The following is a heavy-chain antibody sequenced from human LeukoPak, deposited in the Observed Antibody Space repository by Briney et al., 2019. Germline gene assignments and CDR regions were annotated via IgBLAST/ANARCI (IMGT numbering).Heavy chain of an antibody. Sequence: GGSLRLSCAASGFTFSSYSMSWVRQAPGKGLEWVSYISSSSSTIYYADSVKGRFTISRDNAKNSLYLQMNSLRAEDTAVYYCARVPSTVTTEYYYYYMDVWGKGTTVTVSS. D-gene: IGHD4-11*01. CDR3: ARVPSTVTTEYYYYYMDV. CDR2: ISSSSSTI. V-gene: IGHV3-48*01. CDR1: GFTFSSYS. J-gene: IGHJ6*03.